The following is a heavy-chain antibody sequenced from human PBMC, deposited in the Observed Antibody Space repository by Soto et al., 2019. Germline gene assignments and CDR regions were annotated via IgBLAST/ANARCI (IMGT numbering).Heavy chain of an antibody. CDR3: ARERGPNCSGGSCGYALLFDI. J-gene: IGHJ3*02. D-gene: IGHD2-15*01. CDR2: IIPILGIA. CDR1: GGTFSSYT. V-gene: IGHV1-69*04. Sequence: SVKVSCKASGGTFSSYTISWVRQAPGQGLEWMGRIIPILGIANYAQKFQGRVTITADKSTSTAYMELSSLRSEDTAVYYCARERGPNCSGGSCGYALLFDIWGQGTMVTVSS.